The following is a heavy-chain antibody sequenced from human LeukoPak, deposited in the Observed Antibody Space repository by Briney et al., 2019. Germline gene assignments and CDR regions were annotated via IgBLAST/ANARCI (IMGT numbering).Heavy chain of an antibody. V-gene: IGHV3-7*03. Sequence: GGSLRLSCAASGFTFSSYWMNWARQAPGKGLEWVASINHNGNVNYYVDSVKGRFTISRDNAKNSLYLQMSNLRAEDTAVYFCARGGGLDVWGQGATVTVSS. D-gene: IGHD3-16*01. CDR3: ARGGGLDV. CDR1: GFTFSSYW. CDR2: INHNGNVN. J-gene: IGHJ6*02.